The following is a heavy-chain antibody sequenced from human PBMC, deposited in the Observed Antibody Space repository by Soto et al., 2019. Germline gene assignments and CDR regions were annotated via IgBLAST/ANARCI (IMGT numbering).Heavy chain of an antibody. CDR3: AKDGSHNFDY. Sequence: QVQLVESGGGVVQPGRSLRLSCAASGFTFSHYVMHWVRQAPGKGLEWVALMSYDGSNEYYADSVKGRFTISRDNSKHTLSLQMNSLRAEDTAVYYCAKDGSHNFDYWGQGTLVTVSS. CDR1: GFTFSHYV. CDR2: MSYDGSNE. J-gene: IGHJ4*02. V-gene: IGHV3-30*18. D-gene: IGHD1-26*01.